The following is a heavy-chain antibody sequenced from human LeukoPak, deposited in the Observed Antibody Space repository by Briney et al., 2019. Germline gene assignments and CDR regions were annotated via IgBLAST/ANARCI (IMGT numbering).Heavy chain of an antibody. D-gene: IGHD5-18*01. Sequence: GGSLRLSCAASGFTFSSYEMNWVRQAPGKGLEWVSYISSSGSTIYYADSVKGRFTISRDNAKNSLYLQMNSLRAEDTAVYYCAKSVGFRGYSYGLYDYWGQGTLVTVSS. CDR3: AKSVGFRGYSYGLYDY. CDR1: GFTFSSYE. V-gene: IGHV3-48*03. J-gene: IGHJ4*02. CDR2: ISSSGSTI.